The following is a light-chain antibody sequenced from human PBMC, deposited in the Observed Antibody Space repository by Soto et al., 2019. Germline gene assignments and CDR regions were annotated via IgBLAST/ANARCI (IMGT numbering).Light chain of an antibody. CDR3: SSYTSSSTIYV. CDR2: EVS. J-gene: IGLJ1*01. Sequence: QSVLTQPASGSGSPGQSITISCTGTSSDVGGYNYVSWYQQHPGKAPKLMIYEVSNRPSGVSNRFSGSKSGNTASLTISGLQAEDEADYYCSSYTSSSTIYVFGTGTKVIVL. V-gene: IGLV2-14*01. CDR1: SSDVGGYNY.